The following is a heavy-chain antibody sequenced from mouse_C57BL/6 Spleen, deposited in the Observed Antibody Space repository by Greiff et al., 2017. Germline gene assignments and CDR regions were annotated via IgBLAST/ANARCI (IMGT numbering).Heavy chain of an antibody. D-gene: IGHD2-12*01. J-gene: IGHJ4*01. V-gene: IGHV3-6*01. CDR1: GYSITSGYY. Sequence: EVKLEESGPGLVKPSQSLSLTCSVTGYSITSGYYWNWIRQFPGNKLEWMGYISYDGSNNYNPSLKNRISITRDTSKNQFFLKLNSVTTEDTATYYCARDHDGYYAMDYWGQGTSVTVSS. CDR3: ARDHDGYYAMDY. CDR2: ISYDGSN.